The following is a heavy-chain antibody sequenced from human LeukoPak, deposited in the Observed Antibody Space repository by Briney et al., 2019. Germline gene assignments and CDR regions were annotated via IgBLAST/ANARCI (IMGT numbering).Heavy chain of an antibody. D-gene: IGHD6-19*01. J-gene: IGHJ4*02. Sequence: ASVKVSCKASGGTFSSYAISWVRQAPGQGLEWMGGIIPIFGTANYAQKFQGRVTMTRDTSTSTVYMELSSLRSEDTAVYYCARDSGQIAVAGPDYWGQGTLVTVSS. V-gene: IGHV1-69*05. CDR1: GGTFSSYA. CDR3: ARDSGQIAVAGPDY. CDR2: IIPIFGTA.